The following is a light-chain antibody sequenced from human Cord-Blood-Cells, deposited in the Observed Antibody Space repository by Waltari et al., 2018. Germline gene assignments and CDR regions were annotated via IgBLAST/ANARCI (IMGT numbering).Light chain of an antibody. V-gene: IGLV3-19*01. CDR2: GKN. Sequence: SSELTQDPAVSVALGQTVRITCQGDSLRSYYASWYQQKPGQAPVIVIYGKNNRPSGIPDRFSGSSSGNTASLPITGAQAEDEADYYCNSRDSSGNHWVFGGGTKLTVL. CDR1: SLRSYY. J-gene: IGLJ3*02. CDR3: NSRDSSGNHWV.